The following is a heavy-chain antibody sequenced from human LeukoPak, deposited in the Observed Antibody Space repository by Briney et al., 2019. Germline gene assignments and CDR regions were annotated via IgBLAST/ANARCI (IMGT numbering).Heavy chain of an antibody. Sequence: GGSLRLSCAASGFTFSSYSMNWVRQAPGKGLEWVSSMGSSSSYIYYANSVKGRFTISRDNAKNSLYLQMNSLRAEDTAVYYCARFLGQLWSQDDAFDIWGQGTMVTVSS. CDR3: ARFLGQLWSQDDAFDI. CDR2: MGSSSSYI. V-gene: IGHV3-21*01. CDR1: GFTFSSYS. D-gene: IGHD5-18*01. J-gene: IGHJ3*02.